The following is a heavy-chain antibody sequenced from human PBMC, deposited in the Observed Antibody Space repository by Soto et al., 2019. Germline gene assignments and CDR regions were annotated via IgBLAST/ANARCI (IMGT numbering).Heavy chain of an antibody. CDR1: GFTFSNYW. D-gene: IGHD3-10*01. CDR3: VRLLDVDY. CDR2: INRDGTTS. Sequence: EMQLVESGGGLVQPGGSPRLSCAASGFTFSNYWMHWVRQAPGKGLVWISRINRDGTTSEYADSVKGRFTISRDNAKNVVYLQMNSLRAEDTAIYYCVRLLDVDYWGQGTLVTVSS. V-gene: IGHV3-74*03. J-gene: IGHJ4*02.